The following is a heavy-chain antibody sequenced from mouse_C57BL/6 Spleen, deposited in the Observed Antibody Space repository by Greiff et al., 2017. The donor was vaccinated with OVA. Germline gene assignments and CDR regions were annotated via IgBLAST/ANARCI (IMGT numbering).Heavy chain of an antibody. Sequence: LQESGAELARPGASVKLSCKASGYTFTSYGISWVKQRTGQGLEWIGEIYPRSGNTYYNEKFKGKATLTADKSSSTAYMELRSLTSEDSAVYFCARQGDYDPWFAYWGQGTLVTVSA. V-gene: IGHV1-81*01. J-gene: IGHJ3*01. D-gene: IGHD2-4*01. CDR3: ARQGDYDPWFAY. CDR2: IYPRSGNT. CDR1: GYTFTSYG.